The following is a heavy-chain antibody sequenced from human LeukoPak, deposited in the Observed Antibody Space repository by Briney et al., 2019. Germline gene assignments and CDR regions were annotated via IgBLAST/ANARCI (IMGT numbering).Heavy chain of an antibody. Sequence: GGSLRLSCAASGFNFSTYAMSWVRQAPGKGLEWVSCIGARYGSTFYADSVKGRFTISRDNSKNMVYLQMNSLRADDTAVYYCAKTAVVITFRFDDWGQGALVTVSS. CDR1: GFNFSTYA. CDR2: IGARYGST. D-gene: IGHD4/OR15-4a*01. J-gene: IGHJ4*02. V-gene: IGHV3-23*01. CDR3: AKTAVVITFRFDD.